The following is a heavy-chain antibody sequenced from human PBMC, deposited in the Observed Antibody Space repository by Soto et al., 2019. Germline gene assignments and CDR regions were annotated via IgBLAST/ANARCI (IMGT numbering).Heavy chain of an antibody. D-gene: IGHD1-1*01. Sequence: QVQLQESGPGLVKPSQTLSLTCTVSGDSISSGDYSWSWIRQPPGKGLEWIGYIYYTGITKYNPSLKSRLTISVDTSKNQFSLKVTSVTAADTAIYYCARHYNLPDYWGQGTLVTVSS. J-gene: IGHJ4*02. CDR1: GDSISSGDYS. CDR2: IYYTGIT. V-gene: IGHV4-30-4*01. CDR3: ARHYNLPDY.